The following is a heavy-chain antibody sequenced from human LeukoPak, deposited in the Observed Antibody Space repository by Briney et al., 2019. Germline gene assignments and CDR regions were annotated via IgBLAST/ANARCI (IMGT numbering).Heavy chain of an antibody. V-gene: IGHV3-30*03. CDR1: GFTFSHFA. CDR2: VSYDGKKN. J-gene: IGHJ4*02. Sequence: GGSLRLSCAASGFTFSHFAMHWVRQAPGKGLEWVAVVSYDGKKNYYADSVKGRFTLSRDDSKNTLYLQMNSLRAEDTAVYYCVRGSKIRGVIPEGEFDYWGQGTLVTVSS. CDR3: VRGSKIRGVIPEGEFDY. D-gene: IGHD3-10*01.